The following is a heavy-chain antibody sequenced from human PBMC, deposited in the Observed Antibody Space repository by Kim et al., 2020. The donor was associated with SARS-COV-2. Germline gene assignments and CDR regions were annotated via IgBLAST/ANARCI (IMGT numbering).Heavy chain of an antibody. J-gene: IGHJ2*01. Sequence: GGSLRLSCAASGFTFSDYYMSWIRQAPGKGLEWVSYISSSGSTIYYADSVKGRFTISRDNAKNSLYLQMNSLRAEDTAVYYCARAEIEWGIVGATTDWYFDLWGRGTLVTVSS. CDR1: GFTFSDYY. V-gene: IGHV3-11*01. CDR3: ARAEIEWGIVGATTDWYFDL. CDR2: ISSSGSTI. D-gene: IGHD1-26*01.